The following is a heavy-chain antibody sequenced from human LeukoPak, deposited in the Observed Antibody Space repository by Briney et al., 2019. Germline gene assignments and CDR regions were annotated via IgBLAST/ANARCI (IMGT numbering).Heavy chain of an antibody. CDR2: IYSGDLT. V-gene: IGHV3-53*01. CDR1: GFTVSRNY. J-gene: IGHJ6*02. Sequence: GGSLRLSCAASGFTVSRNYMSWVRQAPQKGLERVSVIYSGDLTHYADSVKGRFTISRDNRKNTLYLQMNSLRAEDTAVYYCATDYFGSGSYYNGSPYYYGMDVWGQGTTVTVSS. D-gene: IGHD3-10*01. CDR3: ATDYFGSGSYYNGSPYYYGMDV.